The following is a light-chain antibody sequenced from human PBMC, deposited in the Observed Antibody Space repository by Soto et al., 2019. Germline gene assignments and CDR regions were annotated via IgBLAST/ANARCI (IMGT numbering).Light chain of an antibody. Sequence: DIQMTPSPSSLSASTRDRVTITCRASQSINIWLAWYQQKPGKAPKLLIYGASSLQSGVPARFSGSGSGTDFTLSINSLQPEDFATYYCQQAYSFPITFGQGTRLEIK. CDR3: QQAYSFPIT. CDR1: QSINIW. CDR2: GAS. V-gene: IGKV1D-12*01. J-gene: IGKJ5*01.